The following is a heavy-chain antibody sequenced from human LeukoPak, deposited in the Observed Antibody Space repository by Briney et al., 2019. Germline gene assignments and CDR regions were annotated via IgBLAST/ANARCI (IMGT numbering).Heavy chain of an antibody. CDR3: ANSHDYNWNDPPRDY. V-gene: IGHV3-30*02. Sequence: GGSLRLSCAASGFTFSSYVMHWVRQAPGKGLEWVAFIRYDGSNKYYADSVKGRFTISRDNSKNTLYLQMNSLRAEDTAVYYCANSHDYNWNDPPRDYWGQGTLVTVSS. CDR2: IRYDGSNK. J-gene: IGHJ4*02. D-gene: IGHD1-20*01. CDR1: GFTFSSYV.